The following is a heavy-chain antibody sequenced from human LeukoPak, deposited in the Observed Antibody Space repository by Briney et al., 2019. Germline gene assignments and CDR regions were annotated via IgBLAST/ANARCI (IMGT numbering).Heavy chain of an antibody. CDR1: GGSISSGGYY. D-gene: IGHD3-3*01. CDR2: IYYSGST. J-gene: IGHJ4*02. CDR3: ARAPLRRFFVWLPTYFDY. Sequence: SETLSLTCTVSGGSISSGGYYWSWIRQHPGKGLEWIGYIYYSGSTYYNPSLKSRVTISVDTSKNRFSLKLSSVTAADTAVYYCARAPLRRFFVWLPTYFDYWGQGTLVTVSS. V-gene: IGHV4-31*03.